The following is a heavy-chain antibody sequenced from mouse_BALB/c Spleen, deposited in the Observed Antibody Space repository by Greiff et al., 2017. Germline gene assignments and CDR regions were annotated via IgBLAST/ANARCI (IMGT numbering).Heavy chain of an antibody. V-gene: IGHV5-4*02. CDR3: ARGGGNYVNYAMDY. D-gene: IGHD2-1*01. CDR1: GFTFSDYY. J-gene: IGHJ4*01. CDR2: ISDGGSYT. Sequence: EVKLMESGGGLVKPGGSLKLSCAASGFTFSDYYMYWVRQTPEKRLEWVATISDGGSYTYYPDSVKGRFTISRDNAKNNLYLQMSSLKSEDTAMYYCARGGGNYVNYAMDYWGQGTSVTVSA.